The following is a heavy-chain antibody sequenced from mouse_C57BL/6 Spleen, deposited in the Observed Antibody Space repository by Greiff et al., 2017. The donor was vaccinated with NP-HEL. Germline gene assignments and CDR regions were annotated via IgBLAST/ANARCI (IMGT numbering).Heavy chain of an antibody. CDR2: IWTGGGT. CDR3: ASGSYYFDY. J-gene: IGHJ2*01. V-gene: IGHV2-9-1*01. D-gene: IGHD1-1*02. CDR1: GFSLTSYA. Sequence: VHLVESGPGLVAPSQSLSIPCTVSGFSLTSYAISWVRQPPGKGLEWLGVIWTGGGTNYNSALKSRLSISKDNSKSQVFLKMNSLQTDDTARYYCASGSYYFDYWGQGTTLTVSS.